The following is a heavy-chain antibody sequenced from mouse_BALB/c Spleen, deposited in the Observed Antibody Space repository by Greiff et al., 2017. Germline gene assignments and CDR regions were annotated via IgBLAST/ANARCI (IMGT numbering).Heavy chain of an antibody. V-gene: IGHV5-17*02. CDR1: GFTFSSFG. CDR2: ISSGSSTI. J-gene: IGHJ4*01. CDR3: ARWLLRDYAMDY. D-gene: IGHD2-3*01. Sequence: EVMLVESGGGLVQPGGSRKLSCAASGFTFSSFGMHWVRQAPEKGLEWVAYISSGSSTIYYADTVKGRFTISRDNPKNTLFLQMTSLRSEDTAMYYCARWLLRDYAMDYWGQGTSVTVSS.